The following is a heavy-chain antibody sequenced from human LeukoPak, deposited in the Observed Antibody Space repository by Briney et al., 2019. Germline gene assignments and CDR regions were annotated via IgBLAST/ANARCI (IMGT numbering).Heavy chain of an antibody. CDR3: AKDLGSSGWYGDY. CDR2: IRYDGSNK. D-gene: IGHD6-19*01. V-gene: IGHV3-30*02. Sequence: GGSLRLSCAASGFTFSSHGMHWVRQAPGKGLEWVAFIRYDGSNKYYADSVKGRFTISRDNSKNTLYLQMNSLRAEDTAVYYCAKDLGSSGWYGDYWGQGTLVTVSS. J-gene: IGHJ4*02. CDR1: GFTFSSHG.